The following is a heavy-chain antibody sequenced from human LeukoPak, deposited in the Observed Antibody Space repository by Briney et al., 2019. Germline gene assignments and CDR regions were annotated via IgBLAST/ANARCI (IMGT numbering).Heavy chain of an antibody. CDR1: GGSFSGYY. D-gene: IGHD3-10*01. Sequence: PSETLSLTCAVYGGSFSGYYWSWIRQPPGKGLEWIGEINHSGSTNYNPSLKSRVTISVDTSKNQFSLKLSSVTAADTAVYCCARARFGELLGRFDPWGQGTLVTVSS. CDR2: INHSGST. J-gene: IGHJ5*02. V-gene: IGHV4-34*01. CDR3: ARARFGELLGRFDP.